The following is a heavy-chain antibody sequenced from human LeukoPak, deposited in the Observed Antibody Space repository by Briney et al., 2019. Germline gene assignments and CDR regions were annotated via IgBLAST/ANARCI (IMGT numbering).Heavy chain of an antibody. J-gene: IGHJ6*03. Sequence: ASVKVSCKASGYTFTSYDINWVRQATGQGLEWMGWMNPNSGNTGYAQKFQGRVTITRNTSISTAYMELSSLRSEDTGVYYCARGHYYYYMDVWGKGTTVTVSS. CDR3: ARGHYYYYMDV. V-gene: IGHV1-8*03. CDR2: MNPNSGNT. CDR1: GYTFTSYD.